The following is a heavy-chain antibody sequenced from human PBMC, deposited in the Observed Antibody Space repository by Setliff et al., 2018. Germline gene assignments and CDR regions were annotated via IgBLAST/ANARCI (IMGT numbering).Heavy chain of an antibody. CDR1: GVSVSSVNSY. CDR3: ARSPSSGAYWNPRPFYSDY. J-gene: IGHJ4*02. D-gene: IGHD1-26*01. Sequence: SETLSLTCTVSGVSVSSVNSYWSWIRQPAGEGLEWIGHISYSGGTIYNPSLRSRVTISLDTSKNHFSLKLDSVTAADTALYYCARSPSSGAYWNPRPFYSDYWARGTLVTVSS. CDR2: ISYSGGT. V-gene: IGHV4-61*10.